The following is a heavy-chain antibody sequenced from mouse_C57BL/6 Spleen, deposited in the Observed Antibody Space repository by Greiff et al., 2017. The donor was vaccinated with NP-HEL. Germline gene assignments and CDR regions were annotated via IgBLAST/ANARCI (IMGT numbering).Heavy chain of an antibody. Sequence: VQLQQPGAELVMPGASVKLSCKASGYTFTSYWMHWVKQRPGQGLEWIGEIDPSDSYTNYNQKFKGKSTLTVDKSSSTAYMQLSSLTSEDSAVYYCARGIITTVDYFDYWGQGTTLTVSS. D-gene: IGHD1-1*01. CDR3: ARGIITTVDYFDY. CDR1: GYTFTSYW. V-gene: IGHV1-69*01. J-gene: IGHJ2*01. CDR2: IDPSDSYT.